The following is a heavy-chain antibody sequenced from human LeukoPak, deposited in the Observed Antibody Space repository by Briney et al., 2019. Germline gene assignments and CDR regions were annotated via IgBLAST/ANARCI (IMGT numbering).Heavy chain of an antibody. CDR2: INHSGST. Sequence: SETLSLTCAVYGGSFSGYYWSWIRQPPGKGLEWLGEINHSGSTNYNPSLKSRVTISVDTSKNQSSLKLSSVTAADTAVYYCAREPPTYYDFWSGYYGGYYFDYWGQGTLVTVSS. V-gene: IGHV4-34*01. D-gene: IGHD3-3*01. J-gene: IGHJ4*02. CDR3: AREPPTYYDFWSGYYGGYYFDY. CDR1: GGSFSGYY.